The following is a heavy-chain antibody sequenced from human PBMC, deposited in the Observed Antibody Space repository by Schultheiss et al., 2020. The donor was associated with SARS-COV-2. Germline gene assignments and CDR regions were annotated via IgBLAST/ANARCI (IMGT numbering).Heavy chain of an antibody. CDR2: IYYSGST. CDR3: ARGWYNWNYYYYGMDV. Sequence: SQTLSLTCTVSGGSISSYYWSWIRQPPGKGLEWIGYIYYSGSTYYNPSLKSRVTISVDTSKNQFSLKLSSVTAADTAVYYCARGWYNWNYYYYGMDVWGQGTTVTVSS. CDR1: GGSISSYY. V-gene: IGHV4-59*01. J-gene: IGHJ6*02. D-gene: IGHD1-20*01.